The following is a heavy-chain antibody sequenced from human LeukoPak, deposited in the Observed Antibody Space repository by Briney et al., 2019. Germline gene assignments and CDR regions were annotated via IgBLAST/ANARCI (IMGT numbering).Heavy chain of an antibody. CDR3: AKSQSHIVVVVSAITPGY. CDR1: GFTFSSYA. Sequence: PGGSLRLSCAASGFTFSSYAMGWVRQAPGKGLEWVSSIGGSGGGTYYADSVKGRFTISRDNSKNTLYLQINSLRAEDTAVYYCAKSQSHIVVVVSAITPGYWGQGTLVTVSS. D-gene: IGHD2-15*01. V-gene: IGHV3-23*01. J-gene: IGHJ4*02. CDR2: IGGSGGGT.